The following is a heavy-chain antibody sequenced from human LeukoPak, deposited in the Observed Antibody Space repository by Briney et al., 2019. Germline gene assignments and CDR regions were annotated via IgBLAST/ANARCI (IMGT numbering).Heavy chain of an antibody. CDR1: GGAISRSSYY. J-gene: IGHJ5*02. CDR3: AIRETLWFGELLSGFDP. D-gene: IGHD3-10*01. CDR2: IYHSGST. V-gene: IGHV4-39*07. Sequence: SETLSLTCNVSGGAISRSSYYWGWIRQPPGKGLEWIGSIYHSGSTYYNPSLKSRVTISVDTSKNQFSLKLSSVTAADTAVYYCAIRETLWFGELLSGFDPWGQGTLVTVSS.